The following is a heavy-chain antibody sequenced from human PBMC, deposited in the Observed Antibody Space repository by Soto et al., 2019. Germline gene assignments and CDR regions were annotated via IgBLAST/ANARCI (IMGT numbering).Heavy chain of an antibody. V-gene: IGHV4-34*01. J-gene: IGHJ6*02. CDR2: INHSGTV. Sequence: WIWIRQPPGEGLEWIGEINHSGTVNFNPSLRSRLTISLDSSKKHFSLKLTSLTAANAAVYYCARADRTLVTSYGLDVWGQGPTVTVS. CDR3: ARADRTLVTSYGLDV. D-gene: IGHD2-21*02.